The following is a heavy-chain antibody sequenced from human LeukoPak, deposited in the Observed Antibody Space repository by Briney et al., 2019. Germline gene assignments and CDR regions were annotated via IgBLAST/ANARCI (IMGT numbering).Heavy chain of an antibody. Sequence: GESLKISCKGSGYSFSNYWIGWVRQMPGKGLEWMGIIYPGDSDTRYSPSFQCQVTISADKSISTPYLQWSILKASDTAMYYCAGSSSWYFPLDAFDIWGQGTMVTVSS. V-gene: IGHV5-51*01. CDR3: AGSSSWYFPLDAFDI. CDR1: GYSFSNYW. D-gene: IGHD6-13*01. J-gene: IGHJ3*02. CDR2: IYPGDSDT.